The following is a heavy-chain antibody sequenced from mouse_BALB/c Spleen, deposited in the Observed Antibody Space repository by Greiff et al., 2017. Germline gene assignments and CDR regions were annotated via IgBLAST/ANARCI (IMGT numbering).Heavy chain of an antibody. Sequence: EVQGVESGGGLVKPGGSLKLSCAASGFAFSSYDMSWVRQTPEKRLEWVAYISSGGGSTYYPDTVKGRFTISRDNAKNTLYLQMSSLKSEDTAMYYCARHDYDLDAMDYWGQGTSVTVSS. J-gene: IGHJ4*01. V-gene: IGHV5-12-1*01. CDR2: ISSGGGST. D-gene: IGHD2-4*01. CDR1: GFAFSSYD. CDR3: ARHDYDLDAMDY.